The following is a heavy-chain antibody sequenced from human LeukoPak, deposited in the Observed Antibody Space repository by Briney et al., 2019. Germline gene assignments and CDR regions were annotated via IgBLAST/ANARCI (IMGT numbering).Heavy chain of an antibody. Sequence: ASVKVSCKASGYTFTSYYMHWVRQAPGRGLEWMGIINPSGGSTGYAQKFQGRVTMTRDTSTSTVYMELSSLRSEDTAVYYCARAAVAAAGYDYWGQGTLVTVSS. CDR3: ARAAVAAAGYDY. CDR2: INPSGGST. V-gene: IGHV1-46*01. CDR1: GYTFTSYY. J-gene: IGHJ4*02. D-gene: IGHD6-13*01.